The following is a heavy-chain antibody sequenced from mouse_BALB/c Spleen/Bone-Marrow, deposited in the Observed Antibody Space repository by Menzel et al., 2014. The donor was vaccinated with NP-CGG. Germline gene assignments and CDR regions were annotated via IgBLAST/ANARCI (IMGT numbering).Heavy chain of an antibody. CDR2: IYPGDDDT. V-gene: IGHV1-80*01. CDR3: ARGGISIDY. J-gene: IGHJ2*01. Sequence: QVQLQQSGAELVRPGSSVKISCKASGYAFSIYWMNWVKQRPGQGLEWIGQIYPGDDDTDYNGKFKGKATLTADRSSSTAYMQLNSLTSEDCAVYFCARGGISIDYLGQGTTLTVSS. CDR1: GYAFSIYW.